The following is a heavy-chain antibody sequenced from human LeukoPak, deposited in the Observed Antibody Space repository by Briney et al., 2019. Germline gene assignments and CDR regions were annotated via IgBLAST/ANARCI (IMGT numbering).Heavy chain of an antibody. Sequence: AGGSLRLSCAASGFTVSSNYMSWVRQAPGKGLEWVSVIYSGGSTYYSDSVKGRFTISRDNSKNTLYLQMNSLRDEDTAVYYCASAEGYSPDYWGQGTLVTVSS. CDR1: GFTVSSNY. CDR3: ASAEGYSPDY. J-gene: IGHJ4*02. CDR2: IYSGGST. V-gene: IGHV3-66*01. D-gene: IGHD6-13*01.